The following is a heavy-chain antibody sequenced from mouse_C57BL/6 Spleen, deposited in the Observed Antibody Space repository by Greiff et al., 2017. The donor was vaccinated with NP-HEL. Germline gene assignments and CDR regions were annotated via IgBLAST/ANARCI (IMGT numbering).Heavy chain of an antibody. CDR1: GFTFSDYY. Sequence: EVMLVESGGGLVQPGGSLKLSCAASGFTFSDYYMYWVRQTPEKRLEWVAYISNGGGSTYYPDTVKGRFTISRDNAKNTLYLQMSRLKSEDTAMYYCANNYYGSSYNYAMDYWGQGTSVTVSS. J-gene: IGHJ4*01. D-gene: IGHD1-1*01. CDR3: ANNYYGSSYNYAMDY. V-gene: IGHV5-12*01. CDR2: ISNGGGST.